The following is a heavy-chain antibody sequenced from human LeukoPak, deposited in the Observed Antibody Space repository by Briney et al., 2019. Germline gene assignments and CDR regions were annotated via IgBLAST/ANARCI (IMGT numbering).Heavy chain of an antibody. CDR3: ARDGDSSSWHYYYYGMDV. V-gene: IGHV1-69*04. D-gene: IGHD6-13*01. Sequence: SVKVSCKASGGTFSSYAISWVRQAPGQGLEWMGRIIPILGIANYAQKFQGRVTITADKSTSTAYMELSSLRSEDTAVYYCARDGDSSSWHYYYYGMDVWGQGTTVTVSS. CDR1: GGTFSSYA. CDR2: IIPILGIA. J-gene: IGHJ6*02.